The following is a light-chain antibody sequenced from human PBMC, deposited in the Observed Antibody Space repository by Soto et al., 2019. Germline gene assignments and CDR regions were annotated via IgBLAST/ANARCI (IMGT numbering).Light chain of an antibody. CDR3: QQYKDYTWS. CDR2: DAS. J-gene: IGKJ1*01. CDR1: QRVDRY. Sequence: DIQMTQSPSTLYATVGDRVSITCRASQRVDRYLAWYQQKPGKVPRLLIYDASRLESGVPSRFSGSGSGTGFTLTISSLQPDDFTTFYCQQYKDYTWSFGEGTEVDIK. V-gene: IGKV1-5*01.